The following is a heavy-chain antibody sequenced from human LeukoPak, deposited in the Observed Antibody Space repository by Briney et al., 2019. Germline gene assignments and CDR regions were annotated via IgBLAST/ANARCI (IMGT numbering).Heavy chain of an antibody. J-gene: IGHJ4*02. D-gene: IGHD2-8*02. Sequence: GGSLRLSCAASGFTFSSYEMNWVRQAPGKGLEWVSYISSSGSTIYYADSVKGRFTISRDNAKNSLYLQMNSLRAEDTAVYYCATYRQVLLPFESWGQGTLVTVSS. CDR1: GFTFSSYE. CDR3: ATYRQVLLPFES. CDR2: ISSSGSTI. V-gene: IGHV3-48*03.